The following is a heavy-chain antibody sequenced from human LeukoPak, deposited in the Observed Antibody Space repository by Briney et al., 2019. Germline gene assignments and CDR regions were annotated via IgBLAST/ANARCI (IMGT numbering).Heavy chain of an antibody. D-gene: IGHD2-8*02. CDR1: GLSFSGYY. CDR2: INHSGST. Sequence: PSETLSLTCAVYGLSFSGYYWSWIRQPPGKGLEWIGEINHSGSTNYNASLESRVTISVDTSKNQFSLKLSSVTAADTPVSHCARGWWFARLRYRTNWFDPWGQGTLVTVSS. CDR3: ARGWWFARLRYRTNWFDP. V-gene: IGHV4-34*01. J-gene: IGHJ5*02.